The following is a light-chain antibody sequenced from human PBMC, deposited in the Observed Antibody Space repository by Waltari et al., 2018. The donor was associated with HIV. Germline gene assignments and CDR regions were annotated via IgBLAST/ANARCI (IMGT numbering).Light chain of an antibody. J-gene: IGLJ2*01. Sequence: SYALTQPPSVSVSPGQTARITCSGDALPKQYGYWYQQKQGQAPVLVIYKDSGRPSGIRERLSGSGSGTTVTLTIRGVQSEDEADYYCQSVDSSGTYVVFGGGTKLTVL. V-gene: IGLV3-25*03. CDR1: ALPKQY. CDR2: KDS. CDR3: QSVDSSGTYVV.